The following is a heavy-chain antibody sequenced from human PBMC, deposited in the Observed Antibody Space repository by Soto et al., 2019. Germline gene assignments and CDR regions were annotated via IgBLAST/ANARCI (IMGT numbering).Heavy chain of an antibody. D-gene: IGHD6-19*01. CDR3: ARGGRLGSAVDWYFDL. CDR2: IYYSGNT. J-gene: IGHJ2*01. Sequence: QVQLQESGPGLVKPSQTLSLTCTVSGGSISSGGYYWNWIRQHPGKGLEWIGYIYYSGNTYYNPSLMSRVAIPVDTSKNQFSLKLSSVTAADTAVHYCARGGRLGSAVDWYFDLWGRGTLVTVSS. CDR1: GGSISSGGYY. V-gene: IGHV4-31*03.